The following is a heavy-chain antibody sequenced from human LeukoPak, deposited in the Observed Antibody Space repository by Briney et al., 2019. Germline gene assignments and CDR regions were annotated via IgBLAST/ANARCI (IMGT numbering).Heavy chain of an antibody. J-gene: IGHJ4*02. CDR2: ISGSGGST. CDR1: GFTFSSYA. Sequence: PGGSLRLSCAASGFTFSSYAMSWVRQAPGKGLEWVSAISGSGGSTYYADSVKGRFTTSRDNSKNTLYLQMNSLRAEDTAVYYCAKVYWNNYYYDYWGQGTLVTVSS. CDR3: AKVYWNNYYYDY. V-gene: IGHV3-23*01. D-gene: IGHD1/OR15-1a*01.